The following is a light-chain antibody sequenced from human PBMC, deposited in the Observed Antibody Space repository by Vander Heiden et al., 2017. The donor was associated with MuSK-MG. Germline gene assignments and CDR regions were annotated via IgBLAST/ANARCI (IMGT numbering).Light chain of an antibody. CDR3: QQSDSNLGAT. CDR1: QSISSY. Sequence: IQITQSPSSLSASVEDRVTITCRARQSISSYLNWYQQKPGKAPKRLIYAEASLQSGVTSRFSGSGWGTDFTLTISSRQPEDFATYYCQQSDSNLGATFGHGTKVDIK. V-gene: IGKV1-39*01. CDR2: AEA. J-gene: IGKJ3*01.